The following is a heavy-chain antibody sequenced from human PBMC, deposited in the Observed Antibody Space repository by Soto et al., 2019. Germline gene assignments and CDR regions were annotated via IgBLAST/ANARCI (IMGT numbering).Heavy chain of an antibody. CDR1: GFTFSDYY. J-gene: IGHJ6*02. CDR2: ISSSISYT. D-gene: IGHD2-2*02. CDR3: ATSRKEDCSSTSCYNHYYGMDV. Sequence: GGSLILSCAASGFTFSDYYMIWIRQSPGKGLDGVSYISSSISYTNYSDSVKGRFTISRDNAKNSLYLQMNSLRAEDTAVYYCATSRKEDCSSTSCYNHYYGMDVWGQGTTVTVSS. V-gene: IGHV3-11*06.